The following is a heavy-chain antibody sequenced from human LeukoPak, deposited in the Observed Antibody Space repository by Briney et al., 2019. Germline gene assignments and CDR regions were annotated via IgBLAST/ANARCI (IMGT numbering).Heavy chain of an antibody. CDR1: GFTFINYA. D-gene: IGHD6-13*01. V-gene: IGHV3-23*01. J-gene: IGHJ4*02. CDR3: AKSMYSRGPFDY. CDR2: ISGSGSST. Sequence: PGGSLRLSCAASGFTFINYAMSWVRQAPGKGLEWVSVISGSGSSTYYADSVKGRFTISRDNSKNTLYLQMNSLRAEDTAVYYCAKSMYSRGPFDYWGQGTLVTVSS.